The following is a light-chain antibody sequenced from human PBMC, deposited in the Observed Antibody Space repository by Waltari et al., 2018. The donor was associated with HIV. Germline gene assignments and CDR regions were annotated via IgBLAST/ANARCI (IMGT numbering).Light chain of an antibody. CDR1: QSLSDTNGYNN. J-gene: IGKJ2*01. CDR3: MQHEHRPYN. CDR2: LGS. V-gene: IGKV2-28*01. Sequence: DVLMTQSPLSLAVTPGEPAFISCRSSQSLSDTNGYNNLDWYLQKPGQSPQLLIYLGSNRASGVPDSVSGSGAGTAFTLKISRVEAEDVGIYDCMQHEHRPYNFGQGTKLE.